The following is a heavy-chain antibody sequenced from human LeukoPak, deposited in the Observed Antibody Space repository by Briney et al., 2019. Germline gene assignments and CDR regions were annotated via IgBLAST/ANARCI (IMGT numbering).Heavy chain of an antibody. CDR2: TFYRSKWYY. J-gene: IGHJ4*02. CDR1: GDSVSGNSAV. Sequence: SQTLSLTCAISGDSVSGNSAVWHWIRQSPSRGPEWLGKTFYRSKWYYDYAVSVKSRITINPDTSKNQFSLQLSSVTAADTAVYYCARVPTEGYNSRGSLDYWGQGTLVTVSS. CDR3: ARVPTEGYNSRGSLDY. D-gene: IGHD5-24*01. V-gene: IGHV6-1*01.